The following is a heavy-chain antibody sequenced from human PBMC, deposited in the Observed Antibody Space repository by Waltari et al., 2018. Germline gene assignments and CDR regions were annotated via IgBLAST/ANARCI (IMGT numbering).Heavy chain of an antibody. D-gene: IGHD2-21*01. J-gene: IGHJ4*01. Sequence: LHQWGAGQLKPSETLSLTCAVSGESFLGYFWSWVRQSPGKGLDWLGSIHYSGSTNYNPALASRLSLSVDTTKKQFSLRLNSVTAADAALYFCARYGEVPPNYFFDYWGRGTLVTVSS. CDR1: GESFLGYF. CDR2: IHYSGST. CDR3: ARYGEVPPNYFFDY. V-gene: IGHV4-34*01.